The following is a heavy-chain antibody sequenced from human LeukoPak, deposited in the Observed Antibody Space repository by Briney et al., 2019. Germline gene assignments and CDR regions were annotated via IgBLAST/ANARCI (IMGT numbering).Heavy chain of an antibody. Sequence: TSAKVSCKASGYTFTGYGISWVRQAPGQGLEWMGWISPYNGNTDYAQKLQGRVTMTTDTSTTTVYMELRSLTSDDTAVYYCARGRENWFDPWGQGTLVTVSS. V-gene: IGHV1-18*01. CDR1: GYTFTGYG. CDR2: ISPYNGNT. CDR3: ARGRENWFDP. J-gene: IGHJ5*02.